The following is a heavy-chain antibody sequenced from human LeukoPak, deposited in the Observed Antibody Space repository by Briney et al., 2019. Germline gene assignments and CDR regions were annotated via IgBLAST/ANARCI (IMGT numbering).Heavy chain of an antibody. D-gene: IGHD3-3*01. CDR3: ARVTIFGVVATFDY. CDR1: GFTFSSYW. J-gene: IGHJ4*02. CDR2: INSDGRST. V-gene: IGHV3-74*01. Sequence: GGSLRLSCAASGFTFSSYWMHWVRHAPGKGLVWVSRINSDGRSTSYADSVKGRFTISRDSAKNTLYLQMNSLRAEDTAVHYCARVTIFGVVATFDYWGQGTLVTVSS.